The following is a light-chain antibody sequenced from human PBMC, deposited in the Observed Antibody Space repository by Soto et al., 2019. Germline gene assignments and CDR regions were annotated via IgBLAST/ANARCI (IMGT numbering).Light chain of an antibody. CDR2: GAS. V-gene: IGKV4-1*01. CDR3: QQYYSTPQT. Sequence: DIVMTQSPDSLAVSLGERATINCKSSQSVLCSSNNKDYLAWYQQKPGQPPKLVIYGASTRESGIPDRFRGSGSGTDFTLTISSLQAEDVAVYSCQQYYSTPQTFGQGTKMDIK. CDR1: QSVLCSSNNKDY. J-gene: IGKJ1*01.